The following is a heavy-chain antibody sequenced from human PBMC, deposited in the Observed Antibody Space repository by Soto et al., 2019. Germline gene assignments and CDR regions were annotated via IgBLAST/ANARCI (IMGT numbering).Heavy chain of an antibody. V-gene: IGHV4-34*01. J-gene: IGHJ2*01. Sequence: SETLSLTCAVHGGSFSGFYWTWICQPPGKGLEWIGEINHSGSSNYNPPLKSRVTMSLDTSRNQFSLSLNSVTAADTAVYYCARMAGPWYFDLWGRGTLVTVSS. CDR3: ARMAGPWYFDL. CDR1: GGSFSGFY. CDR2: INHSGSS.